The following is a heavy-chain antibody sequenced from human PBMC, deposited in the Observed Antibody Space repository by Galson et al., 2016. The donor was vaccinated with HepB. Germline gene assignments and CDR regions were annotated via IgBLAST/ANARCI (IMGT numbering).Heavy chain of an antibody. J-gene: IGHJ3*02. V-gene: IGHV3-74*03. D-gene: IGHD3-16*01. CDR3: ARGGRPSGLDS. CDR1: ESTFSNHW. Sequence: SLRLSCADSESTFSNHWVYWVRQAPGKGLVWVSKINRDGSGTAYADSVKGRFTISRDNAKNTLYLQMNSLRDEDTARYYCARGGRPSGLDSWGQGKMVTVPA. CDR2: INRDGSGT.